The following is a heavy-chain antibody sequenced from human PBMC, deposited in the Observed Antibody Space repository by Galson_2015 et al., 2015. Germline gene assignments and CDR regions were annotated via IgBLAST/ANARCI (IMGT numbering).Heavy chain of an antibody. Sequence: TLSLTCTVSGGSISSGSYYWSWIRQPAGKGLEWIGRFYTSGSTNYNPSLKSRVTISVDTSKNQFSLKLSSVTAADTAVYYCARAYCGGDCYPYIDYWGQGTLVTVSS. V-gene: IGHV4-61*02. CDR3: ARAYCGGDCYPYIDY. D-gene: IGHD2-21*02. CDR1: GGSISSGSYY. J-gene: IGHJ4*02. CDR2: FYTSGST.